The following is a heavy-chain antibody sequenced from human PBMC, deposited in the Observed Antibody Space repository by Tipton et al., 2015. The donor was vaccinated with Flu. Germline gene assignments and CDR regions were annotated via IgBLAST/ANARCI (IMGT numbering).Heavy chain of an antibody. CDR1: GYSFTVHY. Sequence: QLVQSGAELKKPGASVKVSCKGFGYSFTVHYIHWVRQAPGQGLEWMGWISAYNGDTKSAQNVQGRITMTTDTSTSTAYMELRGLRSDDTGMYYCARVGAIFGEVTARRRGDLDYWGQGTLVSVSS. J-gene: IGHJ4*02. V-gene: IGHV1-18*04. D-gene: IGHD3-3*02. CDR2: ISAYNGDT. CDR3: ARVGAIFGEVTARRRGDLDY.